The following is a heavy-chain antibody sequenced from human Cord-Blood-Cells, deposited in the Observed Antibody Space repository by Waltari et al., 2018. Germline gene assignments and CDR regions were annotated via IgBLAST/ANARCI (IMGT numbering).Heavy chain of an antibody. J-gene: IGHJ3*02. V-gene: IGHV3-9*01. D-gene: IGHD3-16*01. Sequence: EVQLVESGGGLVQPGRFLRLFCAASGFTFDDYCMHWVRQAAGKGLEWVSGISWNSGSRGYADSVKGRFTISRDNAKNSLYLQMNSLRAEDTALYYCARAGGGQYAFDIWGQGTMVTVSS. CDR3: ARAGGGQYAFDI. CDR1: GFTFDDYC. CDR2: ISWNSGSR.